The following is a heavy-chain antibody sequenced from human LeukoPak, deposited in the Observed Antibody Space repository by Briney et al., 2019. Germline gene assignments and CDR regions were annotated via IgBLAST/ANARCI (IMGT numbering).Heavy chain of an antibody. Sequence: GGSLRLSCAASGFTFSTYAMSWVRQAPGKGLEWVSSISGSGITTYHADSVKGRFTISRDKSKNTLYLQMNSLRAEDTAVYYCARDAVVVVAATDYYYYYGMDVWGQGTTVTVSS. V-gene: IGHV3-23*01. CDR3: ARDAVVVVAATDYYYYYGMDV. D-gene: IGHD2-15*01. J-gene: IGHJ6*02. CDR1: GFTFSTYA. CDR2: ISGSGITT.